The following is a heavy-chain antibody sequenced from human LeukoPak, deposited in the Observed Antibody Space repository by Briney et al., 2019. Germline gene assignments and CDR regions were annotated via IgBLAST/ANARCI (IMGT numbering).Heavy chain of an antibody. CDR2: IYSGGST. J-gene: IGHJ4*02. D-gene: IGHD6-19*01. Sequence: GGSLRFSCAASGFTFNSYAMSWVRQAPGKGLEWVSVIYSGGSTYYADSVKGRFTISRDNSKNTLYLQMNSLRAEDTAVYYCARDLRQAGWVFDYWGQGTLLTVSS. CDR1: GFTFNSYA. CDR3: ARDLRQAGWVFDY. V-gene: IGHV3-53*01.